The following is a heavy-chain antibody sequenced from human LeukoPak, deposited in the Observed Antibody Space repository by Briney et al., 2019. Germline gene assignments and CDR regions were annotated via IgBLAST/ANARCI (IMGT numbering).Heavy chain of an antibody. CDR3: ARGRIDYFDSSGYSGYFDY. J-gene: IGHJ4*02. D-gene: IGHD3-22*01. Sequence: PSETLSLTCAVSGYSISSGYYWGWIRQPPGKGLEWIGSIYHSGSTYYNPSLTSRVTISVDTSQNQFSLKLSSVTAADTAVYYCARGRIDYFDSSGYSGYFDYWDQGTLVTVSS. CDR2: IYHSGST. V-gene: IGHV4-38-2*01. CDR1: GYSISSGYY.